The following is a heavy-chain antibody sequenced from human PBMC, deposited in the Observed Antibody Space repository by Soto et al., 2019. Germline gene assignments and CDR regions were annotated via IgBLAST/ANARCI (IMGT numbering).Heavy chain of an antibody. CDR1: GFTFSSYS. CDR2: ISSSSSTI. D-gene: IGHD2-2*01. J-gene: IGHJ3*02. Sequence: GGSLRLSCAASGFTFSSYSMNWVRQAPGKGLEWVSYISSSSSTIYYADSVKGRFTISRDNAKNSLYLQMNSLRAEDTAVYYCARDCGDIVVVPADAIPATAFVPDAFDIWGQGTMVTVSS. V-gene: IGHV3-48*01. CDR3: ARDCGDIVVVPADAIPATAFVPDAFDI.